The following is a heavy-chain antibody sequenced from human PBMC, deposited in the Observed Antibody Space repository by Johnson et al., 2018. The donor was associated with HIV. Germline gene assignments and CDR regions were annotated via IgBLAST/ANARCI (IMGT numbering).Heavy chain of an antibody. V-gene: IGHV3-15*01. CDR3: ARQTLRAFDI. CDR1: GFTFSNAW. J-gene: IGHJ3*02. Sequence: VQLVESGGGLVKPGGSLRLSCAASGFTFSNAWMSWVRQAPGKGLEWVGRIKSKTDGGTTDYAAPVKGRFTISRDDSKNTLYLQMNSLRAEDTAVYFCARQTLRAFDIWGRGTMVTVSS. CDR2: IKSKTDGGTT.